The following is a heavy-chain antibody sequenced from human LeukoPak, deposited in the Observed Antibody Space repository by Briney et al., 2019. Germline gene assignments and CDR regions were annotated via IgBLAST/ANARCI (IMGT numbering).Heavy chain of an antibody. Sequence: PSETLSLTCSVSGGSISSYYWSWIRQPPGKGLEWIGYIYYSGSTKYNPSLKSRVTISVDTSKNQFSLKLSSVTAADTAVYYCASLAYCGGDCYSNWFDPWGQGTLVTVSS. V-gene: IGHV4-59*12. CDR2: IYYSGST. D-gene: IGHD2-21*02. J-gene: IGHJ5*02. CDR3: ASLAYCGGDCYSNWFDP. CDR1: GGSISSYY.